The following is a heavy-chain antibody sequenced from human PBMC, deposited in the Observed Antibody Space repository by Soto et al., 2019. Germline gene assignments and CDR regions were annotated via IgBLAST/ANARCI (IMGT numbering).Heavy chain of an antibody. Sequence: GGSLRLSCAASGFSFSGYWMSWVRQAPGKGLEWVANINEDGSQKNYVDSVGGRFTISRDNTQNSLFLQMNSLRPEDTAVFYCAKGGWLDDWGPGTLVTVT. CDR3: AKGGWLDD. J-gene: IGHJ5*02. CDR1: GFSFSGYW. CDR2: INEDGSQK. V-gene: IGHV3-7*03.